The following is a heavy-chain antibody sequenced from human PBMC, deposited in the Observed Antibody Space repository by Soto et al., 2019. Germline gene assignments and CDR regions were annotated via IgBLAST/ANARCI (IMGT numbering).Heavy chain of an antibody. Sequence: QVQLGQSGVEVKTPGASVKVSCTSHGYNLRDYGVSSLRQAPGPWFDWMGWMSGDNVNRRSSQRFQDRLPLTTDTPTTTACLEVSSMSSDDTAVYYRGREGQQLAQQQYCQFNGVDVWGQGNSVNVAS. D-gene: IGHD6-13*01. J-gene: IGHJ6*02. CDR2: MSGDNVNR. CDR1: GYNLRDYG. CDR3: GREGQQLAQQQYCQFNGVDV. V-gene: IGHV1-18*01.